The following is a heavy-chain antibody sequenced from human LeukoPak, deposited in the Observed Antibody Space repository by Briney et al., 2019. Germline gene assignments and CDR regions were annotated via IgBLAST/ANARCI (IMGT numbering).Heavy chain of an antibody. CDR1: GFTFSSYG. CDR2: IWYDGSNT. D-gene: IGHD5-18*01. CDR3: ARDALGYSYGDH. Sequence: GRSLRLSCAASGFTFSSYGMHWVRHAPGKGLEWVAVIWYDGSNTYYADSVKVRFTISRDNSKNTLYLQMNSLRAVDTAVYDCARDALGYSYGDHWGQGTLVTVSS. V-gene: IGHV3-33*01. J-gene: IGHJ4*02.